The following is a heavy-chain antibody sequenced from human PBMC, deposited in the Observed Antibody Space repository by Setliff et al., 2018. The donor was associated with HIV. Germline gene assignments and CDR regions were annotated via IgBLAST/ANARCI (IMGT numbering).Heavy chain of an antibody. D-gene: IGHD2-21*02. Sequence: KPSETLSLTCTVSGGSISNYYWSWIRQPPGKGLEWIGYIYSSGSTNNNPSLKSRVTISVDTSKNQFSLKLSSVTAADTAVYYCARYGDSYYFDYWGQGTLVTVSS. CDR3: ARYGDSYYFDY. CDR1: GGSISNYY. J-gene: IGHJ4*02. V-gene: IGHV4-4*08. CDR2: IYSSGST.